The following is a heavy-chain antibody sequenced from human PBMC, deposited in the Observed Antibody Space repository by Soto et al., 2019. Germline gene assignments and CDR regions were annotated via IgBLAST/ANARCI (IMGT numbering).Heavy chain of an antibody. V-gene: IGHV4-31*03. CDR2: IYYSGST. D-gene: IGHD3-9*01. Sequence: SLTCTVSCCSISSGGYYWSWIRQHPGKGLEWIGYIYYSGSTYYNPSLKSRVTISVDTSKNQFSLKLSSVTAADTAVYYCAREHLVLRYFDWLPSRFDPWGQGTLVTVSS. J-gene: IGHJ5*02. CDR3: AREHLVLRYFDWLPSRFDP. CDR1: CCSISSGGYY.